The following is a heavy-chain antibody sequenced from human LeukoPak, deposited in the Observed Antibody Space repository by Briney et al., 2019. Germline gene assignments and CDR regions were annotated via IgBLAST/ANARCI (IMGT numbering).Heavy chain of an antibody. CDR1: GFTFSNYA. CDR3: AKGGAYCSGGSCSNFDY. J-gene: IGHJ4*02. Sequence: GGSLRLSCAASGFTFSNYAMSWVRQAPVKGLEWVSRIRGSGDDTHYADSVRGRFTISRDNSKNTLYLQMNSQRAEDTAVYFCAKGGAYCSGGSCSNFDYWGQGTLVTVSS. CDR2: IRGSGDDT. D-gene: IGHD2-15*01. V-gene: IGHV3-23*01.